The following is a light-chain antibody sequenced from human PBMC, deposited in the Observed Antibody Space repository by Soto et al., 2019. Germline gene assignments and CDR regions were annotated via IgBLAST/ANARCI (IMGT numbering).Light chain of an antibody. V-gene: IGLV7-43*01. CDR2: STT. Sequence: QAVVTQEPSLTVSPGGTVTLTCASSTGAVTSGYYPNWFQQKPGQAPTSLIYSTTNRHSWTPARFSGSLLGGKAALTLSGVQPEDEAEYYCLLYYDGVRVFGGGTQLTVL. CDR1: TGAVTSGYY. CDR3: LLYYDGVRV. J-gene: IGLJ2*01.